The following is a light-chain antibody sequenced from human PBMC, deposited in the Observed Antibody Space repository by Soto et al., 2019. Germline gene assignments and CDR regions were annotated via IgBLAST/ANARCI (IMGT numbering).Light chain of an antibody. Sequence: EIVLTQSPATLSLSPGERVTLSCRASQSVSSYLGWYQQKPGQAPRLLIFDASNRATGIPARFSGSGSGTDFTLTISSLEPEDFAVYYCQQRSNWPYTFGGGTKVEIK. J-gene: IGKJ4*01. V-gene: IGKV3-11*01. CDR2: DAS. CDR3: QQRSNWPYT. CDR1: QSVSSY.